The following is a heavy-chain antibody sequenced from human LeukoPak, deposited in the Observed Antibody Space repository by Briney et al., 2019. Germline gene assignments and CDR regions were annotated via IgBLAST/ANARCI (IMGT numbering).Heavy chain of an antibody. CDR3: ARKSQYYDILTGYYAEGYFDY. V-gene: IGHV4-59*08. Sequence: PSETLSLTCTVSGGSISSYYWSWIRQPPGKGLEWIGYIYYSGSTNYNPSLKSRVTISVDTSKNQFSLKLSSVTAVDTAVYYCARKSQYYDILTGYYAEGYFDYWGQGTLVTVSS. J-gene: IGHJ4*02. CDR2: IYYSGST. CDR1: GGSISSYY. D-gene: IGHD3-9*01.